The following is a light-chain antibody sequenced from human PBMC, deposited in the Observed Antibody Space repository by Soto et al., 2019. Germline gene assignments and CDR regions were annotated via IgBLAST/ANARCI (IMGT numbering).Light chain of an antibody. CDR1: DSISDW. V-gene: IGKV1-5*01. CDR3: QQYNNYST. Sequence: DIQMTQSPSILSASVGDRVTITCRASDSISDWLAWFQLKPGKAPKLLIYDASSLESGVPSRFSGSGSGTEFTLTISSLQPDDFATYYCQQYNNYSTFGQGTKVDIK. J-gene: IGKJ1*01. CDR2: DAS.